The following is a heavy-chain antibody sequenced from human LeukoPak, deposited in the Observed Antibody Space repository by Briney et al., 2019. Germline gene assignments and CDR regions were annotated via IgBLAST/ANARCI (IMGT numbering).Heavy chain of an antibody. CDR3: ARRYCGTNACPFEF. D-gene: IGHD2-21*01. Sequence: PSETLSLTCTVSGGSISTYYWSWIRQPPGKGLECLGFIFHTATANYNPSLSGRVTISVDTSKNQFSLNLSSVTAADTSVYYCARRYCGTNACPFEFWGQGTLVTVSS. CDR1: GGSISTYY. V-gene: IGHV4-59*08. CDR2: IFHTATA. J-gene: IGHJ4*02.